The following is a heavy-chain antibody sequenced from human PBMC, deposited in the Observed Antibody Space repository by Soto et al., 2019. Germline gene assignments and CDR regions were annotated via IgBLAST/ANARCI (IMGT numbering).Heavy chain of an antibody. CDR2: TIPMSGKT. Sequence: QVQLMQSGAEVKKPGSSVRVSCKASGGSFSAYGFCWIRQAPGQGLEWVGGTIPMSGKTHYAQKFQDRVTITADKSTTTISLDMSRLRSEDTAIYYCALPPGGDFSWFDPWGQGTLVIVSS. CDR1: GGSFSAYG. CDR3: ALPPGGDFSWFDP. J-gene: IGHJ5*02. V-gene: IGHV1-69*06. D-gene: IGHD3-16*01.